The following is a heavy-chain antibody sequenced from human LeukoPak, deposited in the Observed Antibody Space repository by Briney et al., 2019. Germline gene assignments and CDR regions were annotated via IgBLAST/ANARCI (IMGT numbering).Heavy chain of an antibody. Sequence: PGGSLRLSCAASGFTFSSYSMNWVRQAPGKGLEWVSSISSSSSYIYYADSVKGRFTISRDNSKNTLYLQMNSLRAEDTAVYYCARDLSSSHDYWGQGTLVTVSS. D-gene: IGHD6-13*01. J-gene: IGHJ4*02. CDR3: ARDLSSSHDY. CDR1: GFTFSSYS. CDR2: ISSSSSYI. V-gene: IGHV3-21*01.